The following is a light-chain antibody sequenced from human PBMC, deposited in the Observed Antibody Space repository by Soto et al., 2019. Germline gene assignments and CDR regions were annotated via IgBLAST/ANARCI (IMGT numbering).Light chain of an antibody. CDR2: GAT. CDR3: QQYNTWPRT. Sequence: VLTQSPGTLSLSPGERATLSCRASQSVYSNYLAWYQEKPGQAPRLLIYGATSRATGTPDRFSASGSGTEFTLTISSLQSEDFAVYYCQQYNTWPRTFGQGTKVDIK. J-gene: IGKJ1*01. CDR1: QSVYSNY. V-gene: IGKV3-20*01.